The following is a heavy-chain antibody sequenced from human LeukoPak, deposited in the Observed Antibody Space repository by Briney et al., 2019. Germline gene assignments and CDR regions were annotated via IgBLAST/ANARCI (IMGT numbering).Heavy chain of an antibody. J-gene: IGHJ4*02. D-gene: IGHD5-18*01. V-gene: IGHV3-7*01. CDR3: ARGHVDTTMAGEFDF. CDR2: IKQDESEK. CDR1: GFTFSSYW. Sequence: GGSLRLSCAASGFTFSSYWMSWVRQSPGKGLEGVANIKQDESEKYYVDSVKGRFTISRDSAKNSLYLQMNSLRAEDTAVYYCARGHVDTTMAGEFDFWGQGTLVTVSS.